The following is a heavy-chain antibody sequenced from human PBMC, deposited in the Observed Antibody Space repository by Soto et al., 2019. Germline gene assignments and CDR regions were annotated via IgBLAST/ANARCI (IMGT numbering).Heavy chain of an antibody. CDR3: LTEGGVHYDSTWGDF. D-gene: IGHD4-17*01. Sequence: QVQLVESGGGVVQPGKSLRLSCVASGDSLSNYGMHWVRQAPGKGLEWVASIWHDGRYEFHADSVKGRFAISRDNSKNSLYLQMNSLRVEDTAMYYCLTEGGVHYDSTWGDFWGQGTLVTVSS. CDR2: IWHDGRYE. CDR1: GDSLSNYG. J-gene: IGHJ4*02. V-gene: IGHV3-33*01.